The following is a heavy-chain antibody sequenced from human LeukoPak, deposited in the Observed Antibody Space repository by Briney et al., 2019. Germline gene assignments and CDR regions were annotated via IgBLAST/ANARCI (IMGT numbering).Heavy chain of an antibody. CDR1: GYSFTSYW. CDR2: IAPSGSYT. CDR3: ARLRGDHFDY. V-gene: IGHV5-10-1*01. Sequence: GESLKISCKGSGYSFTSYWIGWVRQMPGKGLEVIGGIAPSGSYTIHSPSFQGHVTISADTTISTAYLRSSSLKATRTAMYYCARLRGDHFDYWGQGNLVTASS. J-gene: IGHJ4*02. D-gene: IGHD2-21*02.